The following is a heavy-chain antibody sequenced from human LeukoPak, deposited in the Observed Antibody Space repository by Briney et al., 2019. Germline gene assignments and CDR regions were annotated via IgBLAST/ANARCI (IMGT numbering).Heavy chain of an antibody. CDR3: AGDSLLWFGEFLQDYYYYMDV. J-gene: IGHJ6*03. Sequence: PGGSLRLSCAASGFTFSSYWMHWVRQAPGKGLVWVSRINSDGSSTSYADSVKGRFTISRDNAKNTLYLQMNSLRAEDTAVYYCAGDSLLWFGEFLQDYYYYMDVWGKGTTVTVSS. CDR1: GFTFSSYW. D-gene: IGHD3-10*01. CDR2: INSDGSST. V-gene: IGHV3-74*01.